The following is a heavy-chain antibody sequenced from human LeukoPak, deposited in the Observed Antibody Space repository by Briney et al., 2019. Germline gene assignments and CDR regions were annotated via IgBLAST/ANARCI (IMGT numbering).Heavy chain of an antibody. V-gene: IGHV3-30*18. CDR3: AKSRTKQQLVRGYYYYGMDV. CDR2: ISYDGSNK. Sequence: GGSLRLSCAASGFTFSSYGMHWVRQAPGKGLEWVAVISYDGSNKYYADSVKGRFTISRDNSKNTLYLQMNSLRAEDTAVYYCAKSRTKQQLVRGYYYYGMDVWGQGTTVTVSS. D-gene: IGHD6-13*01. CDR1: GFTFSSYG. J-gene: IGHJ6*02.